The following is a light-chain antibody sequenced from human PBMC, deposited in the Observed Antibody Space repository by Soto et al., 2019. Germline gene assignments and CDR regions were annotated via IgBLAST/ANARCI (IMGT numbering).Light chain of an antibody. Sequence: DIQMTQSPSTLSASVGDRVMITCRASQSISSWLAWYQQKPGKAPKLLIYKASTLESGVPSRFSGSVSGTEFTLTVSSLQPDDSATYYCQQYNSAWTFGQGTKVEIK. CDR1: QSISSW. J-gene: IGKJ1*01. V-gene: IGKV1-5*03. CDR3: QQYNSAWT. CDR2: KAS.